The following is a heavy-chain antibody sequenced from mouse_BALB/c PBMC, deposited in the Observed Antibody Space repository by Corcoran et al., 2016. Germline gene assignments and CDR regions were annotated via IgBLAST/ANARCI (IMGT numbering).Heavy chain of an antibody. J-gene: IGHJ2*01. CDR3: ARKDGNYPYSIDY. Sequence: EAQLVQSGPEVVKPGASVKVSCKASGCTFTGYYMHWVKQSPVKGLEWIGRINPYNGATSYNQNFKDKASLTVDKSSSTAYNELHSLTSEDSAVYYCARKDGNYPYSIDYLGQGTTLTVS. CDR2: INPYNGAT. V-gene: IGHV1-26*01. CDR1: GCTFTGYY. D-gene: IGHD2-1*01.